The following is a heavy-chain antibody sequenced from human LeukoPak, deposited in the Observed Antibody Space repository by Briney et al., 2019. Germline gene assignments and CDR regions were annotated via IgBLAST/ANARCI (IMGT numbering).Heavy chain of an antibody. J-gene: IGHJ4*02. Sequence: GGSLRLSCAASGFTFSSYSMNWVRQAPGKGLEWVSSISSSSSYICYADSVKGRFTISRDNAKNSLYLQMNSLRAEDTAVYYCARDSYSSSSADWGQGTLVTVSS. V-gene: IGHV3-21*01. CDR3: ARDSYSSSSAD. D-gene: IGHD6-6*01. CDR2: ISSSSSYI. CDR1: GFTFSSYS.